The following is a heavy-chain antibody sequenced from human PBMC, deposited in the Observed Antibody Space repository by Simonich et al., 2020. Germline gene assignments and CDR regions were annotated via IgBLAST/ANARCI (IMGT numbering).Heavy chain of an antibody. CDR3: ARGLRVAAAGTAFQH. CDR2: INHSGST. CDR1: GGSFSGYY. J-gene: IGHJ1*01. Sequence: QVQLQQWGAGLLKPSETLSLTCAVYGGSFSGYYWSWFRQPPGKGLEWIGEINHSGSTNYTPSLKSRVTISVDTSKNQFSLKLSSVTAADTAVYYCARGLRVAAAGTAFQHWGQGTLVTVSS. D-gene: IGHD6-13*01. V-gene: IGHV4-34*01.